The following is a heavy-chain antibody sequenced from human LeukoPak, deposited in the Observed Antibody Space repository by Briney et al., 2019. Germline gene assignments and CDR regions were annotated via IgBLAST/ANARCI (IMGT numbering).Heavy chain of an antibody. Sequence: GGSLRLSCAASGFTFSAYGMTWVRQAPGKGLEWVSHISDRGDNTYYADPVQGRFTISRDNSNNTVYLQMDSLSADDTAVYYCAKPTLGDVIDAFDFWGQGTVVTVSS. CDR3: AKPTLGDVIDAFDF. V-gene: IGHV3-23*01. CDR1: GFTFSAYG. D-gene: IGHD3-10*01. CDR2: ISDRGDNT. J-gene: IGHJ3*01.